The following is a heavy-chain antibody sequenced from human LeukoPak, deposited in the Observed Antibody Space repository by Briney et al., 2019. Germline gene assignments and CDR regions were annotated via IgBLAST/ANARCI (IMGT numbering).Heavy chain of an antibody. J-gene: IGHJ4*02. V-gene: IGHV3-23*01. D-gene: IGHD3-22*01. CDR3: AKNKGIIVIPPLDS. CDR1: GFTFSSFA. Sequence: PGGSLRLSCAASGFTFSSFALSWVRQAPGKGLEWVSSISGSGDSTYYMESVKGRFTISRDNSENTLYLQVNRLRAEDTAVYYCAKNKGIIVIPPLDSWGQGTLVTVSS. CDR2: ISGSGDST.